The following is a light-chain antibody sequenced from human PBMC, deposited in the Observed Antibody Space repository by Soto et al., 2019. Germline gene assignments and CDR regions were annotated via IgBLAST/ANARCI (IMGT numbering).Light chain of an antibody. CDR2: AAS. V-gene: IGKV3D-15*01. CDR3: KQSINWPPLT. CDR1: QSVSSN. Sequence: EIVMTQSPATLSVSPGERATLSCRASQSVSSNVAWYQQKPAQAPRLLIYAASTRATGIPTRFSGSGSRTELTLTISSVQSEDFAVYYCKQSINWPPLTFGGGTKVEIK. J-gene: IGKJ4*01.